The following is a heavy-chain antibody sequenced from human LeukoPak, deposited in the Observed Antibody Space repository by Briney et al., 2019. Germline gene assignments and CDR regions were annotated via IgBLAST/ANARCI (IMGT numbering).Heavy chain of an antibody. D-gene: IGHD6-6*01. V-gene: IGHV3-74*01. CDR3: AKSQLVRGVLDY. Sequence: GGSLRLSCAASGFTFSSYWMHWVRQAPGKGLVWVSRINSDGSTTNYADSVKGRFTISRDNSKNTLYLQMNSLRAEDTAVYYCAKSQLVRGVLDYWGQGTLVTVSS. J-gene: IGHJ4*02. CDR1: GFTFSSYW. CDR2: INSDGSTT.